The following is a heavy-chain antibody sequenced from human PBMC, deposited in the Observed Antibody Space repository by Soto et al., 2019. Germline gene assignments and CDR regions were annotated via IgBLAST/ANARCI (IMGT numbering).Heavy chain of an antibody. D-gene: IGHD5-12*01. Sequence: QVQLVQSGAEVKKPGASVRISCQASGYTFSHYHINWVRQAPGHGLEWIGILRLGGQATTDSQKFQGRVTMTSDTSTATVYMELSSLRSDDTALYYCTRGPFSGYDSYFDYWGQGTLITVSS. CDR2: LRLGGQAT. CDR1: GYTFSHYH. J-gene: IGHJ4*02. CDR3: TRGPFSGYDSYFDY. V-gene: IGHV1-46*03.